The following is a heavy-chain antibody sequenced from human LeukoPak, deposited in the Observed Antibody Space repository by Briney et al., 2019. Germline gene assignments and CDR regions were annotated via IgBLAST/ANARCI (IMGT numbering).Heavy chain of an antibody. D-gene: IGHD2-21*01. CDR2: IWYDGSNK. V-gene: IGHV3-33*06. CDR1: EFTFSSYG. Sequence: GGSLRLSCAASEFTFSSYGMHWVRQAPGKGLEWVAVIWYDGSNKYYADSVKGRFTISRDNSKNTLYLQMNSLRAEDTAVYYCAKSLGDGVNGNYYFDYWGQGTLVTVSS. J-gene: IGHJ4*02. CDR3: AKSLGDGVNGNYYFDY.